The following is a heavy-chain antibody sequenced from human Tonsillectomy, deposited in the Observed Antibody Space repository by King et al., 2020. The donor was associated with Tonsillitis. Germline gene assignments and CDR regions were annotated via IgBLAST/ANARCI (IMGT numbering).Heavy chain of an antibody. Sequence: VQLVESGGGLVKPGGSLRRSCAASGFTFRDYYMTWIRQAPGKGLEWVSYISSSGRTIYYADSVKGRFTISRDNSNNSLSLQMNSLRAEDTAVYYCARCVGGQWVPVDFDYWGQGTLVTVSS. V-gene: IGHV3-11*01. CDR1: GFTFRDYY. J-gene: IGHJ4*02. CDR3: ARCVGGQWVPVDFDY. CDR2: ISSSGRTI. D-gene: IGHD6-19*01.